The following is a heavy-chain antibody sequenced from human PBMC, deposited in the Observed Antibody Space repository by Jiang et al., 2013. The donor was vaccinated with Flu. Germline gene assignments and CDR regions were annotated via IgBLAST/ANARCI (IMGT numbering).Heavy chain of an antibody. V-gene: IGHV1-69*04. Sequence: GAEVKKPGSSVKVSCKASGGTFSSYAISWVRQAPGQGLEWMGRIIPILGIANYAQKFQGRVTITADKSTSTAYMELSSLRSEDTAVYYCASQHDGYNYALGYWGQGTLVTVSS. D-gene: IGHD5-24*01. CDR1: GGTFSSYA. CDR3: ASQHDGYNYALGY. J-gene: IGHJ4*02. CDR2: IIPILGIA.